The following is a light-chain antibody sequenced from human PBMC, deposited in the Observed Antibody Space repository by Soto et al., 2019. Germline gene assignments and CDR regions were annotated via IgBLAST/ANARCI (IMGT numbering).Light chain of an antibody. CDR3: HSYDTSLSGWGV. CDR2: GNS. J-gene: IGLJ3*02. Sequence: QSVLTQPPSVSGAPGQRVTISCTGSSSNIGAGHDVHWYQQLPGTAPKLLIYGNSNRPSGVPDRFSGSKSGTSASLAITGLQAEDEADYYCHSYDTSLSGWGVFGGGTKVTVL. V-gene: IGLV1-40*01. CDR1: SSNIGAGHD.